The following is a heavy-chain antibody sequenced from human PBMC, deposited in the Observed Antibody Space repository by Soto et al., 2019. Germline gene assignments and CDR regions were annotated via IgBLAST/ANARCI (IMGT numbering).Heavy chain of an antibody. CDR2: IYPGDSDT. CDR1: GYSFTSYW. D-gene: IGHD6-13*01. V-gene: IGHV5-51*01. J-gene: IGHJ6*02. CDR3: ARTTHSSSLYPYPYYYSYYGMDV. Sequence: GESLKISCKGSGYSFTSYWIGWVRQMPGKGLEWMGIIYPGDSDTRYSPSFQGQVTISADKSSSTAYPQWSSLKASDTAMYYCARTTHSSSLYPYPYYYSYYGMDVWGQGTTVTVSS.